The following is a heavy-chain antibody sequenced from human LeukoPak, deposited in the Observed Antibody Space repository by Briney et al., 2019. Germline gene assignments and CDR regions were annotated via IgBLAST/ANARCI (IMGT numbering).Heavy chain of an antibody. Sequence: SETLSLTCTVSSGSISSNTYFWNWIRQPPGKGLEWIGYIHYSGSTNHSPSLKSRVTISVDTSKNQFSLKLDSVTAADTAVYYCAREVRGQAWFDPWGQGTLVTVSS. CDR2: IHYSGST. CDR3: AREVRGQAWFDP. V-gene: IGHV4-61*01. CDR1: SGSISSNTYF. J-gene: IGHJ5*02.